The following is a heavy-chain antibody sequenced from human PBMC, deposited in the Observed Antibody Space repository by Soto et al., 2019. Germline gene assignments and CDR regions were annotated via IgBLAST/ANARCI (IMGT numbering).Heavy chain of an antibody. CDR2: ISAYNGNT. J-gene: IGHJ5*02. CDR3: ARAATAMANNWFDP. CDR1: GYTFTSYG. Sequence: GASVKVSCKASGYTFTSYGISWVRQAPGQGLEWMGWISAYNGNTNYAQKLQGRVTMTTDTSTSTAYMELRSLRSDDTAVYYCARAATAMANNWFDPWGQGTLVTVSS. V-gene: IGHV1-18*01. D-gene: IGHD5-18*01.